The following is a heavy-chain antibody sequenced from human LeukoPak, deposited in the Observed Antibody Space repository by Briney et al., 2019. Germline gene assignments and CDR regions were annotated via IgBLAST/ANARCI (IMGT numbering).Heavy chain of an antibody. V-gene: IGHV4-34*01. CDR1: GGSFSGYY. CDR2: INHSGST. D-gene: IGHD3-16*02. J-gene: IGHJ4*02. CDR3: ARRRLYDYVWGSYRYTFGYFDY. Sequence: PSETLSLTCAVYGGSFSGYYWSSILQPPGKGLKWIGEINHSGSTNYNPSLKSRVTISVDTSKNQFSLKLSSVTAADTAVYYCARRRLYDYVWGSYRYTFGYFDYWGQGTLVTVSS.